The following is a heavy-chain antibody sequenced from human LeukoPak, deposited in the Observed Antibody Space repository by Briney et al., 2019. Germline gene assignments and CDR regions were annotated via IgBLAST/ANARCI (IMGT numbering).Heavy chain of an antibody. Sequence: ASVKVSCKASGYTFTGYHIHWVRQATGQGLEWMGWMNPNSGNTGYAQKFQGRVTITRNTSISTAYMELSSLRSEDTAVYYCARGLPIVGATYDAFDIWGQGTMVTVSS. J-gene: IGHJ3*02. CDR1: GYTFTGYH. CDR2: MNPNSGNT. CDR3: ARGLPIVGATYDAFDI. V-gene: IGHV1-8*03. D-gene: IGHD1-26*01.